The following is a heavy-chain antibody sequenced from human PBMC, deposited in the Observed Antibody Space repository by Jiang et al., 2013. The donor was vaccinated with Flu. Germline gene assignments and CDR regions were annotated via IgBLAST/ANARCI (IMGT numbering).Heavy chain of an antibody. D-gene: IGHD2/OR15-2a*01. CDR2: IKEDGSES. CDR1: FTLGDYW. J-gene: IGHJ4*02. V-gene: IGHV3-7*01. CDR3: ARVAHSDVGGKNYFQWFNC. Sequence: FTLGDYWMSWVRQAPGKGLEWVANIKEDGSESYYVDSVKGRFTISRNNAKNSLFLQMNSLRDEDTAVYYCARVAHSDVGGKNYFQWFNCWGQGTLVTVSS.